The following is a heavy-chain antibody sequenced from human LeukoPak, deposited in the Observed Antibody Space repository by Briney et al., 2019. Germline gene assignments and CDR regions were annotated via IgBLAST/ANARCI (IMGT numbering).Heavy chain of an antibody. CDR3: TRDQRRDGYNYLYYYYYMDV. D-gene: IGHD5-24*01. V-gene: IGHV3-49*04. CDR1: GFTFGDYA. J-gene: IGHJ6*03. CDR2: IRSKAYGGTT. Sequence: GGSLRLSCTASGFTFGDYAMSWVRQAPGKGLEWVGFIRSKAYGGTTEYAASVKGRFTISRDDSKSIAYLQMNSLKTEDTAVYYCTRDQRRDGYNYLYYYYYMDVWGKGTTVTVSS.